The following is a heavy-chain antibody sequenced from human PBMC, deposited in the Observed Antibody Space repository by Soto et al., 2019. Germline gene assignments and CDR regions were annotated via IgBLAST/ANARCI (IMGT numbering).Heavy chain of an antibody. CDR3: ARDQLYYNDISGRPLNAFDV. CDR2: VDSDGRGT. J-gene: IGHJ3*01. Sequence: GGSLRLSCVASGITFTNYWMHWVRQVPGKGPVWVARVDSDGRGTSYADSVKGRFTISRDNAKNSLYLQMNSLRAEDTAVYYCARDQLYYNDISGRPLNAFDVWGQGTMVNVSS. CDR1: GITFTNYW. D-gene: IGHD3-22*01. V-gene: IGHV3-74*01.